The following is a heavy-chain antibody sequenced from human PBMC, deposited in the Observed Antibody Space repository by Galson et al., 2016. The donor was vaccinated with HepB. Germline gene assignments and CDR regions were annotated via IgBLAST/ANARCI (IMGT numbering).Heavy chain of an antibody. J-gene: IGHJ4*02. D-gene: IGHD4-17*01. CDR3: ARGFGDRGY. CDR1: GGFIRSHY. V-gene: IGHV4-59*11. CDR2: IYDRGTT. Sequence: ETLSLTCTVSGGFIRSHYWSWMRQPPGKGLEWIGYIYDRGTTHYNPFLKSRLTLSVDTSRNQLSLQLTSVTAADTVVYYCARGFGDRGYWGQGTLVTVSS.